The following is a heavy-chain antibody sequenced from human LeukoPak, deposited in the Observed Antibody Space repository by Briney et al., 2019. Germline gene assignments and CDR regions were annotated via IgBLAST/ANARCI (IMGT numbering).Heavy chain of an antibody. V-gene: IGHV1-18*01. J-gene: IGHJ6*02. CDR2: ISAYNGNT. CDR3: ARDIPYSSGLNYYYYYGMDV. CDR1: GYTFTSYG. D-gene: IGHD6-19*01. Sequence: ASVKVSCKASGYTFTSYGISWVRQAPGQGLEWMGWISAYNGNTNYAQKLQGRVTMTTDTSTSTAHMELRSLRSDDTAVYYCARDIPYSSGLNYYYYYGMDVWGQGTTVTVSS.